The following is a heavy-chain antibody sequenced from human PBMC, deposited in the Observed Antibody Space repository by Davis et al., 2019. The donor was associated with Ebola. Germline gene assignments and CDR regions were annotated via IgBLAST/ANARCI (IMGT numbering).Heavy chain of an antibody. J-gene: IGHJ6*02. CDR1: GDSVSSGG. CDR2: TYYSSKWYN. Sequence: PSETLSLTCAISGDSVSSGGWNWIRQSPSRGLEWLGRTYYSSKWYNDYAVSVKSRITINPDTSKNQFSLHLNSVTPEDTAVYYCVRGWFRSGMDVWGQGTTVTVSS. V-gene: IGHV6-1*01. D-gene: IGHD6-19*01. CDR3: VRGWFRSGMDV.